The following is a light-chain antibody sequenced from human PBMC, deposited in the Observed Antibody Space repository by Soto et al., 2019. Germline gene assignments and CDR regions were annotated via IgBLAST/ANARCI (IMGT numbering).Light chain of an antibody. Sequence: EIVMTQSPAPLSVSPGERATLSCRASQSVSSNLAWYQQKVGQAPRVLIYDASTRATGIPGRFSGSGSGTEFTLTISSLQSEDFAVYYCQQYNNWPETFGQGTKVEIK. CDR2: DAS. CDR3: QQYNNWPET. V-gene: IGKV3-15*01. CDR1: QSVSSN. J-gene: IGKJ1*01.